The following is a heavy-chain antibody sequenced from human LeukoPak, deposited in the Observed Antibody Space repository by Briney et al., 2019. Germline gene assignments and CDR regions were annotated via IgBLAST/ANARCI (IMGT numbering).Heavy chain of an antibody. J-gene: IGHJ3*02. D-gene: IGHD2-21*01. CDR2: IRYDGGNK. CDR3: AKARSYCGGDCSLYAFDI. CDR1: GFIFSSHG. Sequence: PGGSLRLSCAASGFIFSSHGMHWVRQAPGKGLEWVAFIRYDGGNKYYADSVKGRFTISRDNSKNTLHLQMNSLRAEDTAVYYCAKARSYCGGDCSLYAFDIWGQGTMVTVSS. V-gene: IGHV3-30*02.